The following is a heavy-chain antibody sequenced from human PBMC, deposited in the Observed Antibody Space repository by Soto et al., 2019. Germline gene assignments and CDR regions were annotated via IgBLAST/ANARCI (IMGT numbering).Heavy chain of an antibody. CDR3: ARSYSTSWYIWFDP. J-gene: IGHJ5*02. CDR2: INPDTGAI. D-gene: IGHD6-13*01. CDR1: GGTFTGYY. Sequence: ASVKVSCKASGGTFTGYYMHWVRQAPGQGLQWMGWINPDTGAINYAQEFQGWVTMTRDTSTNTAYMELSRLRVDDTAIYYCARSYSTSWYIWFDPWGQGTLVTVSS. V-gene: IGHV1-2*04.